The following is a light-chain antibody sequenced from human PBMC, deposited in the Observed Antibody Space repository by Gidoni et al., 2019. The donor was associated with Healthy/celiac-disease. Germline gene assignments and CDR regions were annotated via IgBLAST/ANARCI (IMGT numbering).Light chain of an antibody. J-gene: IGLJ3*02. CDR1: SSNIGSNT. Sequence: QSVLTQPPSASGTPGQRVTIPCSGSSSNIGSNTVYWYQQLPGTAPKLLIYSNNQPPSGVPDRFAGSKSGTSASLAISGLQSEDEADYYCAAWDDSLNGWVFGGGTKLTVL. CDR2: SNN. V-gene: IGLV1-44*01. CDR3: AAWDDSLNGWV.